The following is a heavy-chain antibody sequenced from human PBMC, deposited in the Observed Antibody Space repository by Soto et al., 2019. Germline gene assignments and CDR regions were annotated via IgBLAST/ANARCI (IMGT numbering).Heavy chain of an antibody. D-gene: IGHD4-17*01. CDR2: IYWDDDK. CDR3: AHRPYGDSPIDY. V-gene: IGHV2-5*02. CDR1: GFSLNTSGVG. J-gene: IGHJ4*02. Sequence: QITLKESGPTLVKPTQTLTLTCTFSGFSLNTSGVGVGWIRQPPGKALEWLALIYWDDDKRYSPSLKSRLTINKDTSKTQVVLTMTNTDPVDPGTYHCAHRPYGDSPIDYCGQGTLLTVSS.